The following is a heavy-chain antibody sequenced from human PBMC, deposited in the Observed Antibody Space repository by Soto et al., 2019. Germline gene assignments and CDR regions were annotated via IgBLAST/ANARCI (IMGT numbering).Heavy chain of an antibody. CDR3: ARGIYYGSSGYYQDV. CDR2: RYGDEST. Sequence: SETLSLTCTVSGDSIRNRNYYWGWIRQPPGKGLEGIVSRYGDESTFYNPSLKRRVTVSIDTSKKQFSLKMTSVTAADMGVYYCARGIYYGSSGYYQDVWGQGTLVTVSS. J-gene: IGHJ4*02. CDR1: GDSIRNRNYY. V-gene: IGHV4-39*01. D-gene: IGHD3-22*01.